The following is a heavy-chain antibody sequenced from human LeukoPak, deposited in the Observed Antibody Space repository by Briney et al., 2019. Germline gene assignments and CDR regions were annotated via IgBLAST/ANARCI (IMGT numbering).Heavy chain of an antibody. V-gene: IGHV3-7*01. CDR2: IKQDGSEK. Sequence: PGGSLRLSCAASGFTLSTYWMSWVRQAPGKRPEWVANIKQDGSEKYYVDSVKGRFTISRDNARNSLYLQMNSLRAEDTAVYYCARLWAVAGTVDDYWGQGTLVTVSS. D-gene: IGHD6-19*01. CDR3: ARLWAVAGTVDDY. CDR1: GFTLSTYW. J-gene: IGHJ4*02.